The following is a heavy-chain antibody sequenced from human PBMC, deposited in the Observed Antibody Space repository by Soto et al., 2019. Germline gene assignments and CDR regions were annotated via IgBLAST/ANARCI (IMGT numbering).Heavy chain of an antibody. V-gene: IGHV3-33*01. J-gene: IGHJ2*01. CDR1: GFTFSSYG. CDR3: ARDWLSSSSAWDWYFDL. Sequence: QVQLVESGGGVVQPGRSLRLSCAASGFTFSSYGMHWVRQAPGKGLEWVAVIWYDGSNKYYADSVKGRFTISRDNSKNTLYLQMNSLRAEDTAVYYCARDWLSSSSAWDWYFDLWGRGTLVTVSS. D-gene: IGHD6-6*01. CDR2: IWYDGSNK.